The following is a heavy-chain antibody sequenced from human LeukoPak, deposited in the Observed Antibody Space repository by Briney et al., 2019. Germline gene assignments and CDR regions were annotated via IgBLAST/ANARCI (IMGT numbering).Heavy chain of an antibody. CDR3: ASTMGGVYERIDY. CDR2: IYPGDSDT. J-gene: IGHJ4*02. Sequence: GESLKISCKGSGYRFTNYWIGWVRQMPGKGLEWMGIIYPGDSDTRYSPSFQGRVTISADKSISTAYLQWSSLQASDTAMYYCASTMGGVYERIDYWGQGTLVTVSP. V-gene: IGHV5-51*01. CDR1: GYRFTNYW. D-gene: IGHD6-13*01.